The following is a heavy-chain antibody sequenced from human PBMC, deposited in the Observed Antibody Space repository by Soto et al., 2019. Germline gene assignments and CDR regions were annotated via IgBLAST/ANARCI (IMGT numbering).Heavy chain of an antibody. CDR1: GGSISTSTYY. CDR3: ARRRVVPLDSPPYTDV. J-gene: IGHJ6*03. V-gene: IGHV4-39*01. Sequence: SETLSLTCTASGGSISTSTYYWGWIRQPLGKGLEWIGSIYYSRTTFYNLSLKSRVPISVDTSKNQFSLELSSVTAADTAVYYCARRRVVPLDSPPYTDVWGKGTTVTVSS. CDR2: IYYSRTT. D-gene: IGHD2-2*01.